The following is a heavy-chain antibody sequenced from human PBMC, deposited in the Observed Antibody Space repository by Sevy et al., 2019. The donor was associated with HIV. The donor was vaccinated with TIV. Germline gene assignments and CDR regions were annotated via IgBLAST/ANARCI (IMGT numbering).Heavy chain of an antibody. CDR1: EFIFDDYA. CDR3: AKDRGYSYSSIDF. CDR2: ISWNSGAI. Sequence: GGSLRLSCAASEFIFDDYAMHWVRQVPGRGLQWVSGISWNSGAIDYADSVKGRLTMSRDNAKNSLYLQMNNLRLEDTALYYCAKDRGYSYSSIDFWGQGTLVTVSS. D-gene: IGHD5-18*01. J-gene: IGHJ4*02. V-gene: IGHV3-9*01.